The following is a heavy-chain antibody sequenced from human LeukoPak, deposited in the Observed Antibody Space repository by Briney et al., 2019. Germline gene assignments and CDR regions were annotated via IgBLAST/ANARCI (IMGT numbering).Heavy chain of an antibody. CDR3: ARDYPAYSSGWYMGY. Sequence: GGSLGLSCAASGFTFSDYFMAWIRQAPGKGLEWVSYISSSSDNTNYADSVKGRFTISRDNAKNSLSLQMNSLRAEDTAVYYCARDYPAYSSGWYMGYWGQGTLVTVSS. D-gene: IGHD6-19*01. CDR1: GFTFSDYF. J-gene: IGHJ4*02. V-gene: IGHV3-11*06. CDR2: ISSSSDNT.